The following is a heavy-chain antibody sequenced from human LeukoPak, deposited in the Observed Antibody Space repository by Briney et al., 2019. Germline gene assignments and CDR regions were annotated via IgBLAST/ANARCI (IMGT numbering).Heavy chain of an antibody. J-gene: IGHJ4*02. D-gene: IGHD3/OR15-3a*01. CDR3: ARQTGSGLFILP. CDR1: GVSISSSYSY. V-gene: IGHV4-39*01. CDR2: IYYTGNT. Sequence: SETLSLTCTVSGVSISSSYSYWGWLRQPPGMGLEWIGSIYYTGNTYYNASLKSQVSISIDTSKNQFSLKLTSVTAADTAVYYCARQTGSGLFILPGGQGTLVTVSS.